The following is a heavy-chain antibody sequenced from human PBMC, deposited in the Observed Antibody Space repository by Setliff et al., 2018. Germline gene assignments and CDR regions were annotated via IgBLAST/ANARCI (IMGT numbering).Heavy chain of an antibody. Sequence: ETLSLTCGVSGYSISSGYYWGWIRQPPGKGLEWIGSIYRTGTTHYNPSLKSRVTMSVDTSKNQFSLKLSSVTAADTALYYCARQSVRGLAGNNWFDPWGQGTLVTVSS. CDR2: IYRTGTT. J-gene: IGHJ5*02. CDR1: GYSISSGYY. V-gene: IGHV4-38-2*01. D-gene: IGHD2-15*01. CDR3: ARQSVRGLAGNNWFDP.